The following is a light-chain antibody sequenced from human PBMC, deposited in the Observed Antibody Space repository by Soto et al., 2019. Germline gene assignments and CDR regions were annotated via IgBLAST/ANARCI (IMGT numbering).Light chain of an antibody. CDR1: QGIRND. CDR2: AAS. CDR3: LQDYSYPWT. V-gene: IGKV1-6*01. J-gene: IGKJ1*01. Sequence: AIQMTQSPSSLSASLGDRVTITCRASQGIRNDLGWYQQKPGKAPRLLIYAASSLQSGVPSKFSGSGSGTDFTLTIGSLQPADFATYYCLQDYSYPWTFGQGTKVEI.